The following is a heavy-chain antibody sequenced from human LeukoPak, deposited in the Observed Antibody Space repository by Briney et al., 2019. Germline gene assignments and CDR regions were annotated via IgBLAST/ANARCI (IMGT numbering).Heavy chain of an antibody. V-gene: IGHV4-59*01. CDR2: IYYSGST. CDR3: ARGRRQLVPFDY. CDR1: GGSISSYY. Sequence: SETLSLTCTVSGGSISSYYWSWIRQPPGKGLEWIGYIYYSGSTNYNPSLKSRVTIPVDTSKNQFSLKLSSVTAADTAVYYCARGRRQLVPFDYWGQGTLVTVSS. J-gene: IGHJ4*02. D-gene: IGHD6-13*01.